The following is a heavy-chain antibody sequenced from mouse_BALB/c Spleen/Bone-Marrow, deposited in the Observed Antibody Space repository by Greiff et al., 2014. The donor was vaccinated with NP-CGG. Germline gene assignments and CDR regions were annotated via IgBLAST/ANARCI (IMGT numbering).Heavy chain of an antibody. V-gene: IGHV1S30*01. Sequence: EVQGVESGPELVKPGPSVKISCKASGYSFTGCYMHWVKQSHGKSLEWIGEINPYNGGTSYNQKFKGKATLTVDTSSSTAFMELHSLTSEDSLVYYCARQLYGNYAYWGQGTLVTVSA. CDR3: ARQLYGNYAY. J-gene: IGHJ3*01. CDR2: INPYNGGT. CDR1: GYSFTGCY. D-gene: IGHD2-10*02.